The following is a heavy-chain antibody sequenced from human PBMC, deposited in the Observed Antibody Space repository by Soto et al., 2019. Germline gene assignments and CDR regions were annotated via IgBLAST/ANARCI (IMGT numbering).Heavy chain of an antibody. CDR3: ARASSGRGLYFDL. CDR1: GYIFSSYD. J-gene: IGHJ2*01. D-gene: IGHD6-19*01. Sequence: ASVKVSCKASGYIFSSYDISWVRQAPGQGLEWMGWISAYNGNTNYAQKLQGRVTMTTDTSTSTAYMELRSLRSDDTAVYYCARASSGRGLYFDLWGRGTLVTVSS. CDR2: ISAYNGNT. V-gene: IGHV1-18*01.